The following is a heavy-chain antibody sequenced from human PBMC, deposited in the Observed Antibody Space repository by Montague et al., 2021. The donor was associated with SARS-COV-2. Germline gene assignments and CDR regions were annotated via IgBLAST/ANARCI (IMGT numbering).Heavy chain of an antibody. CDR3: SRGGLGGSDV. CDR1: GGSFSGYY. J-gene: IGHJ4*02. CDR2: INDSGIT. V-gene: IGHV4-34*01. Sequence: SETLSLTCTVYGGSFSGYYWSWIRQPPGKGLEWIGEINDSGITNYTPSLKSRFAMSVDTSKNQFSLKLNSVTAADTVVYYCSRGGLGGSDVWGQGTLVTVSS. D-gene: IGHD3-16*01.